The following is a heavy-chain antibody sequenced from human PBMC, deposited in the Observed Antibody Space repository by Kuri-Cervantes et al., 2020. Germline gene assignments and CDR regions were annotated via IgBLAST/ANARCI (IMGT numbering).Heavy chain of an antibody. CDR1: GFTFSSYE. V-gene: IGHV3-48*03. J-gene: IGHJ6*03. Sequence: GGSLRLSCAASGFTFSSYEMNWVRQAPGKGLEWVSYISSSGSTIYYADSVKGRFTISGDNAKNSLYLQMNSLRAEDTAVYYCAREYRYYYYYMDVWGKGTTVTVSS. D-gene: IGHD1-1*01. CDR2: ISSSGSTI. CDR3: AREYRYYYYYMDV.